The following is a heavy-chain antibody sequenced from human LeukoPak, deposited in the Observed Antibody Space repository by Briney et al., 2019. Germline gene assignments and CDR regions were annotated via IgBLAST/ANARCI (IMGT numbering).Heavy chain of an antibody. Sequence: ASVKVSCKVSGHTLTELSMHWVRQAPGKGLEWMGGFDPEDGETIYAQKFQGRVTMTEDTSTDTAYMELSSLRSEDTAVYYCVSTGCSSTSCYVDYWGQGTLVTVSS. CDR3: VSTGCSSTSCYVDY. V-gene: IGHV1-24*01. CDR2: FDPEDGET. CDR1: GHTLTELS. D-gene: IGHD2-2*01. J-gene: IGHJ4*02.